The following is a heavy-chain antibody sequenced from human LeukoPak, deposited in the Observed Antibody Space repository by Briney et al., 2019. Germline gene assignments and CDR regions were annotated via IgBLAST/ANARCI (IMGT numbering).Heavy chain of an antibody. Sequence: SETLSLTCTVSGGSISSYYWSWIRRPPGKGLEWIGYIYYSGSTNYNPSLKSRVTISVDTSKNQFSLKLSSVTAADTAVYYCAREERDPFTIDYWGQGTLVTVSS. CDR2: IYYSGST. CDR3: AREERDPFTIDY. J-gene: IGHJ4*02. V-gene: IGHV4-59*01. CDR1: GGSISSYY.